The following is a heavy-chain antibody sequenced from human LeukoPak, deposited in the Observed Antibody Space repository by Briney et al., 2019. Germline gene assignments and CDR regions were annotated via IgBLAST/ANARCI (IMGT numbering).Heavy chain of an antibody. CDR3: ARVPPWFGGPPGAFDI. CDR2: IYTSGST. V-gene: IGHV4-61*02. CDR1: GGSISSGSYD. Sequence: SETLSLTCTVSGGSISSGSYDWSWIRQPAGKGLEWIGRIYTSGSTNYNPSLKSRVTISVDTSKNQFSLKLSSVTAADTAVYYCARVPPWFGGPPGAFDIWGQGTMVTVSS. D-gene: IGHD3-10*01. J-gene: IGHJ3*02.